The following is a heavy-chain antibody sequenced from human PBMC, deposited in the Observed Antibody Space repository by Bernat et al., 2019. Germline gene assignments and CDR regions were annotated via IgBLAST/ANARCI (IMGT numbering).Heavy chain of an antibody. D-gene: IGHD6-13*01. CDR2: IYHNGNI. V-gene: IGHV4-4*02. CDR1: GDSISSSAW. J-gene: IGHJ3*02. Sequence: QVQLQESGPQLVKPSGTLSLTCVVSGDSISSSAWWSWVRQPPGKGLEWIAAIYHNGNINYNPSLRSRVTISIDKSKNQIYLRLSSVNAADTAVYYCARDPVAAVGTAFDIWGQGTMVTVSS. CDR3: ARDPVAAVGTAFDI.